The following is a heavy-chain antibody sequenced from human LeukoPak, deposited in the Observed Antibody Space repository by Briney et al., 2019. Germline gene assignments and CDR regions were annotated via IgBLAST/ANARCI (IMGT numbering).Heavy chain of an antibody. CDR3: ARVAGHSGSYGGFDY. CDR2: INPSGGST. CDR1: VYTLTSYY. V-gene: IGHV1-46*01. J-gene: IGHJ4*02. D-gene: IGHD1-26*01. Sequence: ASVKVSCKASVYTLTSYYMHWVRQAPGQGLEWMGIINPSGGSTSYAQKFQGRVTMTRDTSTSTVYMELSSLRSEDTAVYYCARVAGHSGSYGGFDYWGQGTLVTVSS.